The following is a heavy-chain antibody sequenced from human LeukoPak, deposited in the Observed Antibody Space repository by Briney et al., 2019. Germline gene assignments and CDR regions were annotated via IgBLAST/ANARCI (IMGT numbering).Heavy chain of an antibody. V-gene: IGHV3-23*01. CDR2: ITGSGSRT. D-gene: IGHD3-10*01. CDR3: ARSYLATSDPFDY. Sequence: GGSLRLSCAASGFTFNNYAMTWVRQAPGKGLEWVSTITGSGSRTYYADSVKGRFTIYRDNSKNTLHLQMNSLRAEDTAVYYCARSYLATSDPFDYWGQGTLVTVSS. J-gene: IGHJ4*02. CDR1: GFTFNNYA.